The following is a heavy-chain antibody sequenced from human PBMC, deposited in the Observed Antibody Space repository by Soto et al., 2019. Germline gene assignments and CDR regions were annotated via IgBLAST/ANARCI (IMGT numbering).Heavy chain of an antibody. CDR3: ARGFGFLDYYYYGMDV. V-gene: IGHV4-4*07. CDR1: GGSISSYY. Sequence: QVQLQESGPGLVKPSETLSLTCTVSGGSISSYYWSWIRQPAGKGLEWIGRIYTSGSTNCNPSLKSRVTMSVDTSKNQFSLKLSSVTAVDTAVYYCARGFGFLDYYYYGMDVWGQGTTVTVSS. D-gene: IGHD3-3*01. J-gene: IGHJ6*02. CDR2: IYTSGST.